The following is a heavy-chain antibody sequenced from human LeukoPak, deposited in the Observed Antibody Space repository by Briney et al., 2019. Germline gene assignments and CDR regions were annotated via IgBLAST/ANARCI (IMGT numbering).Heavy chain of an antibody. V-gene: IGHV5-51*01. CDR2: ISPGDSDT. J-gene: IGHJ4*02. D-gene: IGHD6-19*01. CDR3: ARLRSGWDFDY. CDR1: GYSFTSYW. Sequence: GESLKISCKGSGYSFTSYWIGWVRQMPGKGLEWMGIISPGDSDTRYSPSFQGQVSISADKSISTAYLQWSSVKPSDTAMYYCARLRSGWDFDYWGQGSLVTVSS.